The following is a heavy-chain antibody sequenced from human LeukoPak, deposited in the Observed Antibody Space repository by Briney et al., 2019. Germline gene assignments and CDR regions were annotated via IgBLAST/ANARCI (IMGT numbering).Heavy chain of an antibody. J-gene: IGHJ5*02. CDR2: IYYSGST. Sequence: SETLCLTCTVSGGSISGYYWSWIRQPPGKGLEWIGYIYYSGSTNYNPSLKSRVTISVDTSKNQFSLKLSSVTAADTAVSYCARGCTAGTPHTWSDPWGQGTLVTVSS. D-gene: IGHD6-13*01. V-gene: IGHV4-59*01. CDR1: GGSISGYY. CDR3: ARGCTAGTPHTWSDP.